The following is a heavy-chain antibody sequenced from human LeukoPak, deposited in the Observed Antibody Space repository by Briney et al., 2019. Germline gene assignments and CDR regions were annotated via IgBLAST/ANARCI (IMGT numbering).Heavy chain of an antibody. V-gene: IGHV3-23*01. J-gene: IGHJ4*02. Sequence: GGSPRLSCAASGFTFSSYAMSWVRQAPGKGLEWVSAISGSGGSTYYADSVKGRFTISRGNSKNTLYLQMNSLRAEDTAVYYCARGRSSTSAGYWGQGTLVTVSS. CDR2: ISGSGGST. D-gene: IGHD2-2*01. CDR3: ARGRSSTSAGY. CDR1: GFTFSSYA.